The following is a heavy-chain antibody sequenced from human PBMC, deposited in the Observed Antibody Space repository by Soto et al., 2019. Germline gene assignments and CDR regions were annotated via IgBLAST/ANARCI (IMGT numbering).Heavy chain of an antibody. D-gene: IGHD3-3*01. CDR3: AREGVRIFGVVDGMDV. CDR1: GFTFSSYG. V-gene: IGHV3-33*01. Sequence: QVQLVESGGGVVQPGRSVRLSCAASGFTFSSYGMHWVRQAPGKGLEWVAVIWYDGSNKYYADSVKGRFTISRDNSKNTLYLQMNSLRAEDTAVYYCAREGVRIFGVVDGMDVWGQGTTVTVSS. J-gene: IGHJ6*02. CDR2: IWYDGSNK.